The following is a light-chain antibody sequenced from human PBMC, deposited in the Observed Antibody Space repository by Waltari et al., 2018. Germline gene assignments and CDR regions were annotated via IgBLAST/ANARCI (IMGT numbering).Light chain of an antibody. CDR3: NSRDSSGNHLRV. CDR2: GKN. J-gene: IGLJ2*01. Sequence: SSELTQDPAVSVALGQTVRITCQGDSLRSYYASWYQQKPGQAPVLVIYGKNNRPPGIPERFSGAISGNTASLTITGAQAEDEADYYCNSRDSSGNHLRVFGGGTKLTVL. V-gene: IGLV3-19*01. CDR1: SLRSYY.